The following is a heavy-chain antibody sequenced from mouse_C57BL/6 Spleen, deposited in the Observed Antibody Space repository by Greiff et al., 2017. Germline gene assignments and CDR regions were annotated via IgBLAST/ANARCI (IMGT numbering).Heavy chain of an antibody. CDR3: AREPTGTGYFDV. CDR1: GYAFSSYW. V-gene: IGHV1-80*01. CDR2: IYPGDGDT. Sequence: QVHVKQSGAELVKPGASVKISCKASGYAFSSYWMNWVKQRPGKGLEWIGQIYPGDGDTNYNGKFKGKATLTADKSSSTAYMQLSSLTSEDSAVYFCAREPTGTGYFDVWGTGTTVTVSS. D-gene: IGHD4-1*02. J-gene: IGHJ1*03.